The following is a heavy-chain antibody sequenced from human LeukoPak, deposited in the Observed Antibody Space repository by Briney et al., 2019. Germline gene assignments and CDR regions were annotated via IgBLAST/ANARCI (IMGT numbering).Heavy chain of an antibody. CDR3: ARGTYGGNSGDTFDI. Sequence: GGSLRLSCAASGFTFSSYSMNWVRQAPGKGLEWVSSISSSSSYIYYADSVKGRFTISRDNAKNSLYLQMNSLRAEDTAVYYCARGTYGGNSGDTFDIWGQGTMVTVSS. V-gene: IGHV3-21*01. D-gene: IGHD4-23*01. CDR1: GFTFSSYS. CDR2: ISSSSSYI. J-gene: IGHJ3*02.